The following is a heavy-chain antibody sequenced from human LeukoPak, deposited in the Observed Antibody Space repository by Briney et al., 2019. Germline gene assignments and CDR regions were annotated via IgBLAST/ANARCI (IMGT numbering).Heavy chain of an antibody. V-gene: IGHV4-4*07. CDR2: IYHSGST. J-gene: IGHJ4*02. CDR1: GGSISSYY. Sequence: SETLSLTCTVSGGSISSYYWSWIRQPAGKGLEWIGSIYHSGSTYYNPSLKSRVTISVDTSKNQFSLKLSSVTAADTAVYYCARGGGPLQSFDYWGQGTLVTVSS. CDR3: ARGGGPLQSFDY. D-gene: IGHD4-11*01.